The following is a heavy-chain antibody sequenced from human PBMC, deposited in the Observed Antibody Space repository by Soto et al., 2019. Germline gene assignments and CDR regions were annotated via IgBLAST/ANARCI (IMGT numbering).Heavy chain of an antibody. CDR2: ISSNGGST. D-gene: IGHD6-19*01. CDR1: GFTFSSYA. V-gene: IGHV3-64D*08. J-gene: IGHJ6*02. CDR3: VKLPIAVASNYYYGMDV. Sequence: PGGSLRLSCSSSGFTFSSYAMHWVRQAPGKGLEYVSAISSNGGSTYYADSVKGRFTISRDNSKNTLYLQMSSLRAEDTAVYYCVKLPIAVASNYYYGMDVWGQGTTVTVSS.